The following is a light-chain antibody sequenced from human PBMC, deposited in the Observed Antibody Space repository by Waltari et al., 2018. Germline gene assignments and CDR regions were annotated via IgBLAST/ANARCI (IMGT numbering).Light chain of an antibody. V-gene: IGKV3-20*01. Sequence: EILLTQSPATLSWSPGERATLSCRASLPISANFLAWYQHKPGQPPKPLIYGASSRATGTPDRFSGSGSETDFTLTINRLEPEDFAIYYCQRYGRTFGQGTRLDIK. CDR3: QRYGRT. CDR1: LPISANF. J-gene: IGKJ5*01. CDR2: GAS.